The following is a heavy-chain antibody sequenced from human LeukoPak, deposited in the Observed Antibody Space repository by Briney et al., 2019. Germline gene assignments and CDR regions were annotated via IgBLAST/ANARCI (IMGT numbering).Heavy chain of an antibody. D-gene: IGHD1-26*01. CDR2: ISGSGGST. Sequence: GGSLRLSCAASGFTFSSYAMSWVRQAPGKGLEWVSAISGSGGSTYYADSVKGRFTISRDNSKNTLYLQMNSLRAEDTAVNYCAKVSGSYVNFDYWGQGTLVTVSS. V-gene: IGHV3-23*01. J-gene: IGHJ4*02. CDR1: GFTFSSYA. CDR3: AKVSGSYVNFDY.